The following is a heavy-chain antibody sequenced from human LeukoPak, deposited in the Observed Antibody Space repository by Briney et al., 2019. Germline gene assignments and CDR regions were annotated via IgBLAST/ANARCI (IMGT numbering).Heavy chain of an antibody. J-gene: IGHJ4*02. CDR1: GFTFSDYY. D-gene: IGHD5-12*01. V-gene: IGHV3-11*01. CDR2: ISSSGSTI. CDR3: ARTRYSGYDWDYYFDY. Sequence: GGSLRLSCAASGFTFSDYYMSWIRQAPGKGLEWVSYISSSGSTIYYADSVKGRFTISRDNAKNSLYLQMNSLRAEDTAAYYCARTRYSGYDWDYYFDYWGQGTLVTVSS.